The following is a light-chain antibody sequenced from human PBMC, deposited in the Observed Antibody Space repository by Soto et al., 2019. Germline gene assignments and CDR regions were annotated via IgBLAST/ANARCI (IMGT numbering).Light chain of an antibody. Sequence: DVVMAQSPLSLPVTLGQPASISCRSTQSLIFIDGDTYLNWFQQRPGESPRRLIYKVSNRDSGVPARFRGSGSGTDFTMQISRVEAEDVGIYYCMQGAHWPPTFGQGTKVEI. V-gene: IGKV2-30*01. CDR3: MQGAHWPPT. CDR1: QSLIFIDGDTY. J-gene: IGKJ1*01. CDR2: KVS.